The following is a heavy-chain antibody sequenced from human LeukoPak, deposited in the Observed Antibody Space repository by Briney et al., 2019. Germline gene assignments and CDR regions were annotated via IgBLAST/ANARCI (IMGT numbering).Heavy chain of an antibody. J-gene: IGHJ4*02. CDR2: IYSGGST. D-gene: IGHD2-21*02. V-gene: IGHV3-53*01. CDR3: ARVVTAISGVDY. Sequence: WVSVIYSGGSTYYADSVKGRFTISRDNSKNTLYLQMNSLRAEDTAVYYCARVVTAISGVDYWGQGTLVTVSS.